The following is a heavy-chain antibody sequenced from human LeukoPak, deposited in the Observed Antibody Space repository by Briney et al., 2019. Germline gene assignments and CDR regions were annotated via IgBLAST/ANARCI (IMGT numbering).Heavy chain of an antibody. Sequence: SETLSLTCTVSGGSISSSSYYWGWIRQAPGRGLEWIGSIYYSGSTYYNPSLKSRVTVSVDTSKSQFSLKLSSVTAADTAVYYCASQFIAAADQLFDYWGQGTLVTVSS. CDR3: ASQFIAAADQLFDY. J-gene: IGHJ4*02. V-gene: IGHV4-39*01. D-gene: IGHD6-13*01. CDR1: GGSISSSSYY. CDR2: IYYSGST.